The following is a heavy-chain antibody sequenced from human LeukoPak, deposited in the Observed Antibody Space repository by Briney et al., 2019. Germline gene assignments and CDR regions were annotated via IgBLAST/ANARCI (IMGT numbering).Heavy chain of an antibody. D-gene: IGHD3-22*01. CDR3: AKFEGIIMIVGVKSAFDI. V-gene: IGHV3-23*01. Sequence: GGSLRLSCAASGFTFSSYAMSWVRQAPGKGLEWVSAISGSGGSTYYADSVKGRFTISRDNSKNTLYLQMNSLRAEDTAVYYCAKFEGIIMIVGVKSAFDIWGQGTMVTVSS. J-gene: IGHJ3*02. CDR2: ISGSGGST. CDR1: GFTFSSYA.